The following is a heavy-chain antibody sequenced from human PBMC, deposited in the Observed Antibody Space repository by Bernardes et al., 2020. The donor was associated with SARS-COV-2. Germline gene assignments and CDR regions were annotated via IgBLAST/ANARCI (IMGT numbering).Heavy chain of an antibody. D-gene: IGHD2-2*02. Sequence: GESLKISCKGSGYSFTSYWIGWVRQMPGKGLEWMGIIYPGDSDTRYSPSFQGQVTISADKSISTAYLQWSSLKASDTAMYYCARGYCSSTSCYTGEYFDYWGQGTLVTVSS. CDR3: ARGYCSSTSCYTGEYFDY. CDR1: GYSFTSYW. J-gene: IGHJ4*02. V-gene: IGHV5-51*01. CDR2: IYPGDSDT.